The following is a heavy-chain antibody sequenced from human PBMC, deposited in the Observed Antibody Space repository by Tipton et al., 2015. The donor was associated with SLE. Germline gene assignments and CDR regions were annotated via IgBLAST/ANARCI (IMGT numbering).Heavy chain of an antibody. CDR2: IDNSGST. CDR3: ARELEY. Sequence: GLVKPSETLSLTCTVSGGSLSSSYWSWVRQPPEKGLEWIGFIDNSGSTNYNSVLKSRVIMSVDTSKNQFSLKLTSLTAADTAVYYCARELEYWGQGILVTVSS. CDR1: GGSLSSSY. V-gene: IGHV4-59*01. J-gene: IGHJ4*02. D-gene: IGHD3-3*01.